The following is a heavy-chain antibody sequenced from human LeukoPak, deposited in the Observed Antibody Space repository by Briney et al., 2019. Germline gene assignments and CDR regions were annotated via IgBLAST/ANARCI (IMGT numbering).Heavy chain of an antibody. V-gene: IGHV3-48*02. D-gene: IGHD3-10*01. CDR2: ISSRSYTI. CDR3: ARDLVPGGTYYYGPDY. J-gene: IGHJ4*02. Sequence: GGSLRLSCAASGFTFSSHSMNWVRQAPGKGLEWVSYISSRSYTIYYADSVKGRFTISRDTAKHSLYLQMNGLRDEDTAVYYCARDLVPGGTYYYGPDYWGQGTLVTVSS. CDR1: GFTFSSHS.